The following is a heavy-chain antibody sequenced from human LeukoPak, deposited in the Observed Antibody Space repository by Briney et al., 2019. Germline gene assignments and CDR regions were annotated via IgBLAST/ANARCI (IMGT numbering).Heavy chain of an antibody. CDR1: GGSISSGGYS. Sequence: SETLSLTCAVSGGSISSGGYSWSWIRQPPGKGLEWIGYIYHSGSTYYNPSLKSRVTISVDRSKNQFSLKLSSVTAADTAVYYCAREDDSSGYYHYWGQGTLVTVSS. CDR3: AREDDSSGYYHY. J-gene: IGHJ4*02. D-gene: IGHD3-22*01. V-gene: IGHV4-30-2*01. CDR2: IYHSGST.